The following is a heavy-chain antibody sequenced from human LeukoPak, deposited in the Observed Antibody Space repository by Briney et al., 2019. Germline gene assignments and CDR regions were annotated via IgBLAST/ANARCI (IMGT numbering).Heavy chain of an antibody. J-gene: IGHJ4*02. D-gene: IGHD6-19*01. CDR1: GFTFSSYA. Sequence: GGSLRLSCAASGFTFSSYAMHWVRQTPGKGLEWVAVISYDGSNKYYADSVKSRFTISRDNSKNTLYLQMNSLRAEDTAVYYRAREKQWFFFDYWGQGTLVTVSS. CDR2: ISYDGSNK. CDR3: AREKQWFFFDY. V-gene: IGHV3-30-3*01.